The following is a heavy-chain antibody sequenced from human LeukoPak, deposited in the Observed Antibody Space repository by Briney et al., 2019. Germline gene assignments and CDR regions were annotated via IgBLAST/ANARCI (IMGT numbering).Heavy chain of an antibody. Sequence: GASVKVSCKASGYTFTAYFMHWVRQAPGQGLEWMGCINPDSGATNYAQKFQGRVTMTRDTSITTAYMERSRLTSDDTAVYFCATTSRDSDAYYDYLNYWGQGTLITVSS. V-gene: IGHV1-2*02. CDR3: ATTSRDSDAYYDYLNY. CDR2: INPDSGAT. J-gene: IGHJ4*02. CDR1: GYTFTAYF. D-gene: IGHD3-10*01.